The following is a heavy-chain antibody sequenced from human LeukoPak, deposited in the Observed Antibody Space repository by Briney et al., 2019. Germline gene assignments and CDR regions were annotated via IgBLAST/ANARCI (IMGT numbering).Heavy chain of an antibody. CDR3: ARAAYSSTWYSRYFDL. V-gene: IGHV3-13*01. D-gene: IGHD6-13*01. CDR2: IGTAGEI. Sequence: GGSLRLSCAASGFTLSSYDIHWVRQATGKGLEWVSGIGTAGEIYYPGSVKGRFTISRENAKNSLYLQMNSLRAGDTAVYYCARAAYSSTWYSRYFDLWGRGTLVTVSS. J-gene: IGHJ2*01. CDR1: GFTLSSYD.